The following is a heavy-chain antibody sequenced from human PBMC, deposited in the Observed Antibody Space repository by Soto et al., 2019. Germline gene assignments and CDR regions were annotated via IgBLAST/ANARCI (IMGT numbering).Heavy chain of an antibody. D-gene: IGHD5-18*01. V-gene: IGHV5-51*01. Sequence: PGESLKISCKGSGYSFTSYWIGWVRQMPGKGLEWMGIIYPGDSDTRYSPSFQGQVTISADKSIGTAYLQWSSLKASDTAMYYCARFMTAMASGRYYGMDVWGQGTTVTVSS. CDR1: GYSFTSYW. J-gene: IGHJ6*02. CDR2: IYPGDSDT. CDR3: ARFMTAMASGRYYGMDV.